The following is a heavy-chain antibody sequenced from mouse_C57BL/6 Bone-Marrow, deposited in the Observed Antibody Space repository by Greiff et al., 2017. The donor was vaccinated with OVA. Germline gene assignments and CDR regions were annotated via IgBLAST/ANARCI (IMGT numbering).Heavy chain of an antibody. CDR3: ARAAQAIYYFDY. Sequence: EVKLMESGGGLVKPGGSLKLSCAASGFTFSDYGMHWVRQAPEKGLEWVAYISSGSSTIYYADTVKGRFTISRDNAKNTLFLQMTSLRSEDTAMDDCARAAQAIYYFDYWGQGTTLTVSS. V-gene: IGHV5-17*01. D-gene: IGHD3-2*02. J-gene: IGHJ2*01. CDR2: ISSGSSTI. CDR1: GFTFSDYG.